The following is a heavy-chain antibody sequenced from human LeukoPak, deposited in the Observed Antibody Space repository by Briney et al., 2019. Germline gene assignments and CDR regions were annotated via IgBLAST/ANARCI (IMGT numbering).Heavy chain of an antibody. CDR1: GFTFSSYG. CDR3: ARGRSGYYFDY. Sequence: GGSLRLSCAGSGFTFSSYGMSWVRQAPGKGLEWVSYISTSTTTIYYADSVKGRFTISRDNAQNSLHLQMNSLRAEDTAVYYCARGRSGYYFDYWGQGTLVTASS. J-gene: IGHJ4*02. V-gene: IGHV3-48*01. CDR2: ISTSTTTI. D-gene: IGHD6-19*01.